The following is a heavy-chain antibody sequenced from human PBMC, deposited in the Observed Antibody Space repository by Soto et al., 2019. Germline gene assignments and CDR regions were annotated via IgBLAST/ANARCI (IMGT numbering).Heavy chain of an antibody. CDR1: GYTFTSYG. D-gene: IGHD3-10*01. V-gene: IGHV1-18*01. Sequence: QVQLVQSGAEVKKPGASVKVSCKASGYTFTSYGISWVRQAPGQGLEWIGWISAYNGNTNYAQKLQGRVTMTTDTSTSTAYMDLRSLRSDDTAVYYCARVLWFGELSHYYYAMDVWGQGTTVTVSS. J-gene: IGHJ6*02. CDR2: ISAYNGNT. CDR3: ARVLWFGELSHYYYAMDV.